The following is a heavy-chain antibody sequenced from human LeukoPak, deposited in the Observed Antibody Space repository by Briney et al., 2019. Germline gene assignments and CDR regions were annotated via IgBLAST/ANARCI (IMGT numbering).Heavy chain of an antibody. D-gene: IGHD3-3*01. CDR2: ISGSGGST. Sequence: GGSLRLSCAASGFTFSSYAMSWVRQAPGKGLEWVSAISGSGGSTYYADSVKGRFTISRDNSKNTLYLQMNSLRAEDTAVYYCTKVFGRVGTFDYWGQGTLVTVSS. CDR1: GFTFSSYA. CDR3: TKVFGRVGTFDY. V-gene: IGHV3-23*01. J-gene: IGHJ4*02.